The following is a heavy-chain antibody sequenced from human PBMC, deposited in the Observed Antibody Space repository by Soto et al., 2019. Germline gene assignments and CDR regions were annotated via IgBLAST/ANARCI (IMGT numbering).Heavy chain of an antibody. V-gene: IGHV4-59*01. J-gene: IGHJ4*02. D-gene: IGHD4-17*01. CDR3: ARSETYGGDDYFDY. Sequence: SETLSLTCTVSGGSISSYYWSWIRQPPGKGLEWIGYIYYSGSTNYNPSLKSRVTISVDTSKNQFSLKLSSVTAADTAVYYCARSETYGGDDYFDYWGQGTLVTVSS. CDR2: IYYSGST. CDR1: GGSISSYY.